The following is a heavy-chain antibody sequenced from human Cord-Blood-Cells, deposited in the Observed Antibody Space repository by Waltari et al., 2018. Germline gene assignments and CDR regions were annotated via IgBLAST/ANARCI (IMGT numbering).Heavy chain of an antibody. CDR2: IYYSGST. Sequence: QVQLQESGPGLVKPSETLSLTCTVSGGSISSYYWSWIRQPPGKGPEWIGYIYYSGSTNYNPSLKSRVTISVDTSKNQFSLKLSSVTAADTAVYYCARGGYSSGWYGYYFDYWGQGTLVTVSS. J-gene: IGHJ4*02. V-gene: IGHV4-59*01. D-gene: IGHD6-19*01. CDR3: ARGGYSSGWYGYYFDY. CDR1: GGSISSYY.